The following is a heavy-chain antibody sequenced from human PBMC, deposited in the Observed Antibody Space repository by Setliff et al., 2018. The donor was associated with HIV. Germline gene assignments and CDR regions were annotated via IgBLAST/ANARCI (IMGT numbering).Heavy chain of an antibody. CDR3: AREPPSEYYFDH. CDR2: IYPGDSNT. CDR1: GYSFISYW. V-gene: IGHV5-51*01. Sequence: GESLKISCKGFGYSFISYWIAWVRQMPGEGPEWMGIIYPGDSNTRYSPSVQGHVPISADKSISTAYLQWRSLRASDTAMYYCAREPPSEYYFDHWGRGTLVTVSS. J-gene: IGHJ4*02.